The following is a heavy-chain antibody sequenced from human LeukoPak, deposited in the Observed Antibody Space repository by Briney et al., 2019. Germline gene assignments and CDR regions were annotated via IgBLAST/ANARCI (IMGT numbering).Heavy chain of an antibody. Sequence: ASVKVSCKASGYTFTGYYMHWVRQAPGQGLEWMGWINPNSGGTNYAQKSQGRVTMTRDTSISTAYMELSRLRSDDTAVYYCARLRGLYCSGGSCYSVDYFDYWGQGTLVTVSS. CDR1: GYTFTGYY. D-gene: IGHD2-15*01. V-gene: IGHV1-2*02. CDR3: ARLRGLYCSGGSCYSVDYFDY. CDR2: INPNSGGT. J-gene: IGHJ4*02.